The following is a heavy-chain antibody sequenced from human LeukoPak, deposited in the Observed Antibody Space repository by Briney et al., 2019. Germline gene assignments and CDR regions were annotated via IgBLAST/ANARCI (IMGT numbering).Heavy chain of an antibody. J-gene: IGHJ4*02. CDR2: INPNSGGT. CDR1: GYTFTDYY. CDR3: ARDISHAQYYYGSGSYSPSFDY. V-gene: IGHV1-2*02. D-gene: IGHD3-10*01. Sequence: GASVKVSCQASGYTFTDYYMHWVRQAPGQGLEWMGWINPNSGGTNSAQKFQGRVTMTRDTSISTTYMELSRLSSDDTAVYYCARDISHAQYYYGSGSYSPSFDYWGQGTLVTVSS.